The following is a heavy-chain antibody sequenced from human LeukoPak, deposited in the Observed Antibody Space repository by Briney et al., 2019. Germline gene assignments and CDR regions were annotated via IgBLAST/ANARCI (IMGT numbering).Heavy chain of an antibody. CDR3: ARARIAVAGSRFEY. J-gene: IGHJ4*02. D-gene: IGHD6-19*01. V-gene: IGHV3-21*01. CDR2: ISSSSSYI. CDR1: GFTVSSNY. Sequence: GGSLRLSCAASGFTVSSNYMSWVRQAPGKGLEWVSSISSSSSYIYYADSVKGRFTISRDNARKSLYLQMNSLRAEDTAVYYCARARIAVAGSRFEYWGQGTLVTVSS.